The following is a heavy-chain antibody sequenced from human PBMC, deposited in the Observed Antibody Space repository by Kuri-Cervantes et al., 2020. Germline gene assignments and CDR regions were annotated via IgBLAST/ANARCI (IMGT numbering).Heavy chain of an antibody. V-gene: IGHV3-9*01. J-gene: IGHJ4*02. CDR3: ARNHKWAFDY. CDR1: GFTFGDYA. Sequence: GGSLRLSCAASGFTFGDYAMHWVRQAPGKGLEWVSGISWNSGSIGYADSVKGRFTISRDDAKNSLDLQMSSLTDEDTAVYYCARNHKWAFDYWGQGILVTVSS. CDR2: ISWNSGSI. D-gene: IGHD1-26*01.